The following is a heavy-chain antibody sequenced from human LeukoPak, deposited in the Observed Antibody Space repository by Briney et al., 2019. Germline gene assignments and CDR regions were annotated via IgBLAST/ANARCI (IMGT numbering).Heavy chain of an antibody. CDR1: GFTFSSYE. V-gene: IGHV3-48*03. D-gene: IGHD3-10*01. CDR3: ARDGGSGSYYIANAFDI. CDR2: ISSSGSTI. Sequence: LGGSLRLSCAASGFTFSSYEMNWVRQAPGKGLEWVSYISSSGSTIYYADSVKGRFTISRDNAKNSLYLQMNSLRAEDTAVYYCARDGGSGSYYIANAFDIWGQGTMVTVSS. J-gene: IGHJ3*02.